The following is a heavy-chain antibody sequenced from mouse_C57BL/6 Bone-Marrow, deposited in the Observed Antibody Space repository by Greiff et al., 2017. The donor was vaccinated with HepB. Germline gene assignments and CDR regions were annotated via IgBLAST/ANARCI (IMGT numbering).Heavy chain of an antibody. J-gene: IGHJ2*01. CDR2: IRNKANGYTT. V-gene: IGHV7-3*01. CDR3: ARLGGPLDY. CDR1: GFTFTDYY. Sequence: EVKLQESGGGLVQPGGSLSLSCAASGFTFTDYYMSWVRQPPGKALEWLGFIRNKANGYTTEYSASVKGRFTISRDNSQSILYLQMNALRAEDSATYYCARLGGPLDYWGQGTTLTVSS. D-gene: IGHD1-1*02.